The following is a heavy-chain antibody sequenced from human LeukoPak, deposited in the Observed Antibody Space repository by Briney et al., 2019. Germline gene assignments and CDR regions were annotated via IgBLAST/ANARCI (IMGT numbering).Heavy chain of an antibody. Sequence: SVKVSCKASGYTFTSYDINWVRQATGQGLEWMGVFIPILDTANSTQKFQGRLTITADKSTNTVYMELSSLRFDDTAVYFCAGIPVFGVVLHQEPVWGKGTTVTVSS. CDR2: FIPILDTA. V-gene: IGHV1-69*10. CDR1: GYTFTSYD. J-gene: IGHJ6*03. D-gene: IGHD3-3*01. CDR3: AGIPVFGVVLHQEPV.